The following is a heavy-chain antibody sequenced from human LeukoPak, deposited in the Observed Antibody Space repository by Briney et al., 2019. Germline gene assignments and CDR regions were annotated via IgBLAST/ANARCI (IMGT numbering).Heavy chain of an antibody. V-gene: IGHV1-46*01. CDR1: GYTFTSYY. D-gene: IGHD5-12*01. CDR3: ARDWDIVATNSGWFDP. CDR2: INPSGGST. Sequence: GASVKVSCKASGYTFTSYYMHWVRQAPGQGLEWMGIINPSGGSTSYAQKFQGRVTMTRDMSTSTVYMELSSLRSEDTAVYYCARDWDIVATNSGWFDPWGQGTLVTVSS. J-gene: IGHJ5*02.